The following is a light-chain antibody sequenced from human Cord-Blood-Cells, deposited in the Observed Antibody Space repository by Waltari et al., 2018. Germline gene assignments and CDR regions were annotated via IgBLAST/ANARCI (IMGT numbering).Light chain of an antibody. J-gene: IGLJ2*01. CDR3: NSRVSSGNHVV. CDR2: GKN. CDR1: SIRRYY. Sequence: SSELTQDPAVSVALGQTVRTTCQGDSIRRYYATRYQQKPGQAPVLVIYGKNNRPSGIPDRFSGSSSGNTASLTITGAQAEDEADYYCNSRVSSGNHVVFGGGTKLTVL. V-gene: IGLV3-19*01.